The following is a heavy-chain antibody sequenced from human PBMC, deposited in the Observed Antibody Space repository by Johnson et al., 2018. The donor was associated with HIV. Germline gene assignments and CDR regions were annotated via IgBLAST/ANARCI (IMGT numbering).Heavy chain of an antibody. D-gene: IGHD2-15*01. Sequence: VQLVESGGGVVRPGGSLRLSYAASGFTFDDYGMSWVRQAPGKGLEWVSGINWNGGSTGYADSVKGRFTISRDNAKNSLYLQMNSLRAEDTALYYCARALRVVVVAATFDAFDIWGQGTMVTVSS. CDR2: INWNGGST. CDR1: GFTFDDYG. J-gene: IGHJ3*02. CDR3: ARALRVVVVAATFDAFDI. V-gene: IGHV3-20*03.